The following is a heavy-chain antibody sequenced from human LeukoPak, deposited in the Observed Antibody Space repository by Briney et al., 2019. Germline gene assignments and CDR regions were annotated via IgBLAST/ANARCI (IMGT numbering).Heavy chain of an antibody. J-gene: IGHJ6*03. CDR1: GGSIRTSGYF. CDR3: ARVVSYGLYYYYYYMDV. Sequence: SETLSLTCTVPGGSIRTSGYFWGWIRQSPGKGLEYFGSVHSSGTAYYNPSLKSRVTISVDTSKNQFSLKLSSVTAADTAVYYCARVVSYGLYYYYYYMDVWGKGTTVTVSS. V-gene: IGHV4-39*07. D-gene: IGHD5-18*01. CDR2: VHSSGTA.